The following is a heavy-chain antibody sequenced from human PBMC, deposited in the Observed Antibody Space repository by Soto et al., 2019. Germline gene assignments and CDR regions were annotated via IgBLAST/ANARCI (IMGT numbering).Heavy chain of an antibody. CDR1: GFTFSSYS. D-gene: IGHD3-10*01. CDR2: ISSSSSTI. CDR3: ARRYYYGSGSYYNYFDY. J-gene: IGHJ4*02. Sequence: GGSLRLSCAASGFTFSSYSMNWVRQAPGKGLEWVSYISSSSSTIYYADSVKGRFTISRDNAKNSLYLQMNSLRDEDTAVYYCARRYYYGSGSYYNYFDYWGQGTLVTVSS. V-gene: IGHV3-48*02.